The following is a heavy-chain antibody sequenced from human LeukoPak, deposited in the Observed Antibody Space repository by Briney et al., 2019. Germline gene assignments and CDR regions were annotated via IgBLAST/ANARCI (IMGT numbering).Heavy chain of an antibody. V-gene: IGHV3-23*01. CDR1: GFTFSSYA. D-gene: IGHD3-3*01. Sequence: GGSLRLSCAASGFTFSSYAMSWVRQAPGKGREGVSAISGGGGSTYYADSVKGRFTISRDNSKNTLYLQMNSLRAEDTAVYYCAKDTITIFGVSLGGYYGMDVWGQGTTVTVSS. J-gene: IGHJ6*02. CDR2: ISGGGGST. CDR3: AKDTITIFGVSLGGYYGMDV.